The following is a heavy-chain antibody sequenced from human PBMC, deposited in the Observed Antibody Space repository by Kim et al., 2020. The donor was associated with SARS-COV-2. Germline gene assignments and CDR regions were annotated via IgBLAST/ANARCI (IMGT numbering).Heavy chain of an antibody. CDR3: VRGSSSWTYYFDY. D-gene: IGHD6-13*01. CDR1: GGSISGYY. J-gene: IGHJ4*02. Sequence: SETLSLTCTVSGGSISGYYWSWIRQPPGKGLEWIGYINYSGSTNYNPSLKSRVTISVDTSKNQFSLKLSSVTAADTAVYYCVRGSSSWTYYFDYWGQGTLVTVSS. CDR2: INYSGST. V-gene: IGHV4-59*01.